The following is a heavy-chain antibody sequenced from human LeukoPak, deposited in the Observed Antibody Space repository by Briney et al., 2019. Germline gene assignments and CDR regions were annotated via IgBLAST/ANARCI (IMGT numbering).Heavy chain of an antibody. V-gene: IGHV6-1*01. CDR3: ARVTAAGTDFFDF. CDR2: TYYRAYWYD. Sequence: SQTLSLTCVISGDSVSSNSASWNWIRQSPSRGLGWLGRTYYRAYWYDDYAVSVKSRMTINADTSKNQFSLHLNSVTPEDTGVYYCARVTAAGTDFFDFWGQGTLVTVSS. J-gene: IGHJ4*02. CDR1: GDSVSSNSAS. D-gene: IGHD6-13*01.